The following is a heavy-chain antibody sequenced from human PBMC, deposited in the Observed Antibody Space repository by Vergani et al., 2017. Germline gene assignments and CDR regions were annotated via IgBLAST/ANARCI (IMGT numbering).Heavy chain of an antibody. CDR3: PRGPHAAAAGRTLNWFDP. CDR1: AYTFTSYY. CDR2: INPSGGST. Sequence: QVQLVQSGAEVKKPGASVKVSCKASAYTFTSYYMHWVRQAPGQGLEWMGIINPSGGSTSYAQKFQGRVTMTRDTSTSTVYMELSSLSSEDTAVYYCPRGPHAAAAGRTLNWFDPWGQGTLVTVSS. D-gene: IGHD6-13*01. J-gene: IGHJ5*02. V-gene: IGHV1-46*03.